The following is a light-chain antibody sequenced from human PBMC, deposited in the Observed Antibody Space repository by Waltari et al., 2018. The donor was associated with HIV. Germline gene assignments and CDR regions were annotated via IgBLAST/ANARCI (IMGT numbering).Light chain of an antibody. Sequence: DIPMTQSPSSLSASVGDRVTITCRASQGISKSVARYQHKPGKAPKLLLYAASRVESGVPSRFSGSGSGTDYTLTISSLQPEDFATYYCQQYYSTPPCTFGQGTKLEIK. CDR2: AAS. J-gene: IGKJ2*02. CDR3: QQYYSTPPCT. CDR1: QGISKS. V-gene: IGKV1-NL1*01.